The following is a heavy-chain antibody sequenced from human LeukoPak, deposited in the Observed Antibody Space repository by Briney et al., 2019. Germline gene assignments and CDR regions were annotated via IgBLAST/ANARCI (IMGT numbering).Heavy chain of an antibody. CDR2: IYYSGST. J-gene: IGHJ2*01. CDR3: ARDKRTPDL. V-gene: IGHV4-59*01. CDR1: GGSISSYY. Sequence: SETLSLTCTVSGGSISSYYWSWIRQPPGKGREWIGYIYYSGSTNYNPSLKSRVTISVDTSKNQFSLKLSSVTAADTAVYYCARDKRTPDLWGRGTLATVSS.